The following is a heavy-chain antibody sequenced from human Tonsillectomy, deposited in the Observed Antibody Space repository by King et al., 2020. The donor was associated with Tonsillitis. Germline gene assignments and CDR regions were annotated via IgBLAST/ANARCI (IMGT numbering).Heavy chain of an antibody. CDR2: TFYKTRWNY. CDR3: ARDDDYVLMDV. J-gene: IGHJ6*02. CDR1: GDSVSSNTAG. D-gene: IGHD3-16*01. Sequence: VQLQQSSPGMVRPSQTLSLTCAISGDSVSSNTAGWNWIRQSPSRGLEWLGRTFYKTRWNYDYALSVRSRMTINPDTSRNQFSLHLNSVTPEDTAVYYCARDDDYVLMDVWGQGTTVTVSS. V-gene: IGHV6-1*01.